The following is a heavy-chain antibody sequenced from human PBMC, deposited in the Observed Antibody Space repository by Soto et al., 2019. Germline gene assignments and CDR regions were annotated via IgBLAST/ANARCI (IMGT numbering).Heavy chain of an antibody. CDR3: AREDVTYYYDSSGYDY. Sequence: QVQLVESGGGVVQLGSSLRLSFAASGFPFRSIAMHWARQAQGKGLEWVAVIPYDGSNKYYAYSVKGRFTISRDNSKNTLYLQMNSLRAEDTAVYYCAREDVTYYYDSSGYDYWGQGTLVTVSS. CDR2: IPYDGSNK. CDR1: GFPFRSIA. J-gene: IGHJ4*02. D-gene: IGHD3-22*01. V-gene: IGHV3-30-3*01.